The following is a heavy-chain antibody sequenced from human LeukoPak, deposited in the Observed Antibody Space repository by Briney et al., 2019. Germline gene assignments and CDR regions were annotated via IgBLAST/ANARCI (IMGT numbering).Heavy chain of an antibody. D-gene: IGHD1-26*01. V-gene: IGHV4-59*01. CDR2: IFYSGST. CDR1: GGSIGSYH. Sequence: SETLSLTCTVSGGSIGSYHWSWLRQPPGKGLEWIGYIFYSGSTNYNPSLKSRVAISVDTSKNQFSLKLSSVTAADTAVYFCARAHSGTSLVEYWGQGTLVTVSS. CDR3: ARAHSGTSLVEY. J-gene: IGHJ4*02.